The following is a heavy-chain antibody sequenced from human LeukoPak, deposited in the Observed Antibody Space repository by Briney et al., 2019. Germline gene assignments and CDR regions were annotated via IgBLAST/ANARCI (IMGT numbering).Heavy chain of an antibody. Sequence: PGGSLRLSCAASGFTFSSYAMSWVRQAPGKGLEWVSTISGSGGSTYYADSVKGRFTISRDKSKNTLYLQMNSLRAEDTAVYYCARGGTTHYGSRSLFSDFWGQGTLVTVSS. J-gene: IGHJ4*02. D-gene: IGHD3-10*01. CDR1: GFTFSSYA. CDR3: ARGGTTHYGSRSLFSDF. CDR2: ISGSGGST. V-gene: IGHV3-23*01.